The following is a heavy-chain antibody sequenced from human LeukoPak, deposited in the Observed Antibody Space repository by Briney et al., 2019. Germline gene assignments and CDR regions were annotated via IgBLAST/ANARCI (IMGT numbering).Heavy chain of an antibody. V-gene: IGHV4-59*08. Sequence: KASETLSLTCTVSGGSISSYYWSWIRQPPGKGLEWIGYIYYSGSTNYNPSLKSRVTISVDTSKNQFSLKLSSVTAADTAVYYCARDRYYYDSSGYQRNDYWGQGTLVTVSS. CDR3: ARDRYYYDSSGYQRNDY. CDR2: IYYSGST. J-gene: IGHJ4*02. D-gene: IGHD3-22*01. CDR1: GGSISSYY.